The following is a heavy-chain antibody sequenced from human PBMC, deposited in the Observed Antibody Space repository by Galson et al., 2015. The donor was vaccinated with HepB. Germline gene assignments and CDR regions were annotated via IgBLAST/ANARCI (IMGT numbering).Heavy chain of an antibody. CDR2: IKKDGSEK. V-gene: IGHV3-7*01. CDR1: GFTFSAYW. Sequence: SLRLSCAASGFTFSAYWMTWVRQAPGKGLEWVASIKKDGSEKYYVDSVRGRFTISRDNAKKSLYLEMNSLRPEDTAVYYCARDDRYDSYLKDLDYWGQGTLVTVSS. D-gene: IGHD3-22*01. J-gene: IGHJ4*02. CDR3: ARDDRYDSYLKDLDY.